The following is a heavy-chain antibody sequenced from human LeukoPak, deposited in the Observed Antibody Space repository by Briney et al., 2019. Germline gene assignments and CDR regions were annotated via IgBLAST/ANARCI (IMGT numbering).Heavy chain of an antibody. V-gene: IGHV4-39*07. CDR3: ARTPRSNWFDP. J-gene: IGHJ5*02. CDR1: GGSISSSSYY. CDR2: IYYSGST. Sequence: SETLSLTCTVSGGSISSSSYYWGWIRQPPGKGLEWIGSIYYSGSTYYDPSLKSRVTISVDTSKNQFSLKLSSVTAADTAVYYCARTPRSNWFDPWGQGTLVTVSS.